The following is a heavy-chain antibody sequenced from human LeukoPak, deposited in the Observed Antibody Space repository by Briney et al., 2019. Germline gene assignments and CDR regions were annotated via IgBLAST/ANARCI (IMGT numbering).Heavy chain of an antibody. Sequence: GGSLRLSCAASGFTFSSYAMSWVRQAPGKGLEWVSAISGSGGSTYYADSVKGRFTISRDNSKNTLYLRMNSLRAEDTAVYYCAKFRGYYDSSGVRTDYWGQGTLVTVSS. CDR2: ISGSGGST. D-gene: IGHD3-22*01. CDR1: GFTFSSYA. V-gene: IGHV3-23*01. CDR3: AKFRGYYDSSGVRTDY. J-gene: IGHJ4*02.